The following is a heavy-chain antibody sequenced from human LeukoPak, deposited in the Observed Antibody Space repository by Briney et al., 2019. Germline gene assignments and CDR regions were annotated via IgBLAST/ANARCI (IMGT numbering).Heavy chain of an antibody. V-gene: IGHV1-46*01. D-gene: IGHD3-22*01. CDR1: EYTFSSYY. J-gene: IGHJ4*02. CDR3: ARNYYDTAGHFGY. Sequence: ASVKVSCKASEYTFSSYYMHWVRQAPGQGLEWLGIINPSGGGTTYAQKFRGRVTMTRDTSTGTVFMELSSLRSDDTAVYFCARNYYDTAGHFGYWGQGTLVTVSS. CDR2: INPSGGGT.